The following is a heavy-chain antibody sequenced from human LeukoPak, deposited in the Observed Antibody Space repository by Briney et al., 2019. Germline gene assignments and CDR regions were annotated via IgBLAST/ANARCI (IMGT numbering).Heavy chain of an antibody. Sequence: ASVKVSCKASGYTFTNHNIHWVRQAPGQGLEWMGIINPSGGSTSYAQKFQGSVTMTRDTSTSTVYMELSSLRSEDTAVYYCARYIYGYLHYWGQGTLVTVSS. CDR3: ARYIYGYLHY. CDR2: INPSGGST. D-gene: IGHD5-18*01. J-gene: IGHJ4*02. V-gene: IGHV1-46*01. CDR1: GYTFTNHN.